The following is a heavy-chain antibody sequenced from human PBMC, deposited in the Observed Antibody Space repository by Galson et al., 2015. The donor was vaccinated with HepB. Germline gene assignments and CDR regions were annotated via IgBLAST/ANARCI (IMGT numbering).Heavy chain of an antibody. V-gene: IGHV4-31*03. CDR2: IYYSGST. D-gene: IGHD5-18*01. CDR1: GGSISSGDYY. Sequence: TLSLTCTVSGGSISSGDYYWGWIRQHPGKGLEWIGYIYYSGSTYYNPSLKSRVTISVDTSKNQFSLKLSSVTAADTAVYYCAREYRSGGYSYGYGRYGGAPYFDYWGQGTLVTVSS. CDR3: AREYRSGGYSYGYGRYGGAPYFDY. J-gene: IGHJ4*02.